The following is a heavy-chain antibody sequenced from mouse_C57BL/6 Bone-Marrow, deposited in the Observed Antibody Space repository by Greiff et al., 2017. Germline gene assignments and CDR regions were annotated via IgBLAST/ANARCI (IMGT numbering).Heavy chain of an antibody. J-gene: IGHJ1*03. V-gene: IGHV1-81*01. CDR1: GYTFTSYG. D-gene: IGHD1-1*01. Sequence: VQLQQSGAELVRPGASVKLSCKASGYTFTSYGISWVKQSTGKGLEWIGEIYPRSGNTDYNEKFKGKATLTADKSSSTAYMELRSLKSEVSAVYFCARSTVVARQYWYFDIWGTGTTVTVTS. CDR3: ARSTVVARQYWYFDI. CDR2: IYPRSGNT.